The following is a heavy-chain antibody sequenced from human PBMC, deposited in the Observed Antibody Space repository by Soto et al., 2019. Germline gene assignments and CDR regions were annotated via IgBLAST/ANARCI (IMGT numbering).Heavy chain of an antibody. D-gene: IGHD6-19*01. CDR3: AQNPGMAVACTPFKTPDYGMDV. CDR2: IIPIFGTA. J-gene: IGHJ6*02. CDR1: GGTFSSYA. V-gene: IGHV1-69*06. Sequence: GASVKVSCKASGGTFSSYAISWVRQAPGQGLEWMGGIIPIFGTANYAQKFQGRVTITADKSTSTAYMELSSLRSEDTAVYYCAQNPGMAVACTPFKTPDYGMDVWGQGTTVTVSS.